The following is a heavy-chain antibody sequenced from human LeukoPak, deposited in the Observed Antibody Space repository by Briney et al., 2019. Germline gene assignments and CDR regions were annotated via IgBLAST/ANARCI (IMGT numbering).Heavy chain of an antibody. D-gene: IGHD2-15*01. Sequence: GGSLRLSCAASGFTFSTYGMHWVRQAPGKGLEWVAVISYDGSNKYYADSVKGRFTISRDNSKNTLYLQMNSLRAEDTAVYYCAKDGFYCSGGSCYGPDYWGQGTLVTVSS. CDR1: GFTFSTYG. CDR2: ISYDGSNK. V-gene: IGHV3-30*18. CDR3: AKDGFYCSGGSCYGPDY. J-gene: IGHJ4*02.